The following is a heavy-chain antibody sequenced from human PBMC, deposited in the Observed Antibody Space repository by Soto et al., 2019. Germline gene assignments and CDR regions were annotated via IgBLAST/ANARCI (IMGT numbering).Heavy chain of an antibody. Sequence: PVGSLRLSCAVSGFTFTRHSRNWVRQAPGKGLEWVSSISSTTNYIYYGDSMKGRFTISRDNAKNSLYLEMNSLRAEDTAVYYCARESEDLTSNFDYWGQGTLVTVSS. CDR2: ISSTTNYI. CDR3: ARESEDLTSNFDY. J-gene: IGHJ4*02. CDR1: GFTFTRHS. V-gene: IGHV3-21*06.